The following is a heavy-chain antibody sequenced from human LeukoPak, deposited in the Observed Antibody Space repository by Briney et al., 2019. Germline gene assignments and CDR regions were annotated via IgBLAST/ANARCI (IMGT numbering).Heavy chain of an antibody. J-gene: IGHJ5*02. Sequence: GGSLRLSCAVSGFTFDSSGIHWVRQAPGKGLEWVSFMSYDGSQKYYATSVKGRFTIPRDNLENTVYLQMNSLRLEDTAVYYCAKLAGAQLFYGDWFDPWGQGTLVTVSS. CDR1: GFTFDSSG. CDR3: AKLAGAQLFYGDWFDP. V-gene: IGHV3-30*19. D-gene: IGHD6-13*01. CDR2: MSYDGSQK.